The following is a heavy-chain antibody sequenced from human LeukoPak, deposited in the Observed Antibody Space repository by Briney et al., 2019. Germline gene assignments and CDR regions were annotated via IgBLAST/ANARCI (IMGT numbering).Heavy chain of an antibody. CDR3: ANVPYGDYFDY. CDR2: IYYSGST. V-gene: IGHV4-39*07. Sequence: SETLSLTCTVSGGSISSSSYYWGWIRQPPGKGLEWIGSIYYSGSTYYNPSLKSRVTISVDTSKNQFSLKLSSVTAADTAVYYCANVPYGDYFDYWGQGTLVTVSS. D-gene: IGHD4-17*01. J-gene: IGHJ4*02. CDR1: GGSISSSSYY.